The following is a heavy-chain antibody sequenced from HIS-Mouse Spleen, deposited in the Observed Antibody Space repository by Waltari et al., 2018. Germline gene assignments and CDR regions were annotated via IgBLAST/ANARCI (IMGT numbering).Heavy chain of an antibody. V-gene: IGHV4-34*01. CDR3: ARCVIVVVVAAPYFDY. CDR2: INHSGST. CDR1: GGSFSGYY. Sequence: QVQLQQWGAGLLKPSETLSLTCAVYGGSFSGYYWSWIRQPPGKGLEWIGEINHSGSTNYHPSLKRRVTISVDTSKNQFSLKLSAVTAADTAVYYCARCVIVVVVAAPYFDYWGQGTLVTVSS. D-gene: IGHD2-15*01. J-gene: IGHJ4*02.